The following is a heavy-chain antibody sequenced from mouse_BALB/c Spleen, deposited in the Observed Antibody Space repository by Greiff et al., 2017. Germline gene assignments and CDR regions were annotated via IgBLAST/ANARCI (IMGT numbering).Heavy chain of an antibody. CDR2: ISSGGSYT. CDR1: GFTFSSYT. D-gene: IGHD2-14*01. V-gene: IGHV5-6-4*01. Sequence: EVKLQESGGGLVKPGGSLKLSCAASGFTFSSYTMSWVRQTPEKRLEWVATISSGGSYTYYPDSVKGRFTISRDNAKNTLYLQMSSLKSEDTAMYYCTRDDYRYEAYWGQGTLVTVSA. CDR3: TRDDYRYEAY. J-gene: IGHJ3*01.